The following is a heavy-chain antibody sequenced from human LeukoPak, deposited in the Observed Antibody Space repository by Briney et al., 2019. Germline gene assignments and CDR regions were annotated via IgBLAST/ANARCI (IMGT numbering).Heavy chain of an antibody. CDR1: GYTFTSYG. Sequence: GASVKVSCKASGYTFTSYGISWVRQAPGQGVEWMGWISAYNGNTNYAQKLQGRVTMTTDTSTSTAYMELRSLRSDDTAAYYCARARDVLLWFGATPGWFDPWGQGTLVTVSS. CDR2: ISAYNGNT. V-gene: IGHV1-18*01. D-gene: IGHD3-10*01. CDR3: ARARDVLLWFGATPGWFDP. J-gene: IGHJ5*02.